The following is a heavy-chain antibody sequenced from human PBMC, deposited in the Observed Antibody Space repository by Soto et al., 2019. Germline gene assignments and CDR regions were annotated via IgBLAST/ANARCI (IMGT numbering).Heavy chain of an antibody. Sequence: GGSLRLSCAASEFTFSNYAMSWVRQAPGKGLEWVAAISGTGGSTYYPDSVKGRFAISRDNSKNTLSLQMNSLRAEDTAVYFCAKDSDSSGSGYFDYWGQGALVTVSS. CDR1: EFTFSNYA. CDR3: AKDSDSSGSGYFDY. CDR2: ISGTGGST. D-gene: IGHD6-19*01. J-gene: IGHJ4*02. V-gene: IGHV3-23*01.